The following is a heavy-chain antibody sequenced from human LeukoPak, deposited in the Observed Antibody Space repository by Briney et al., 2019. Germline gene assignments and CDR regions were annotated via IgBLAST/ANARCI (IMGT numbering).Heavy chain of an antibody. J-gene: IGHJ6*03. Sequence: GGSLRLSCAASGFTFDDYGMSWVRQAPGKGLEWVSGINWNGGNTGYVDSVKGRFTVSRDNAKNSLYLQMNSLRVEDTALYYCARALSNYVDYYYYYYMDVWGKGTTVTVSS. CDR2: INWNGGNT. CDR1: GFTFDDYG. CDR3: ARALSNYVDYYYYYYMDV. D-gene: IGHD4-11*01. V-gene: IGHV3-20*04.